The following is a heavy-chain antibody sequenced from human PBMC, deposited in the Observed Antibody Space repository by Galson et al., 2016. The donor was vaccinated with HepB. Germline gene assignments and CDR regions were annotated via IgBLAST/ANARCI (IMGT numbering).Heavy chain of an antibody. D-gene: IGHD3-10*01. CDR2: ISYDGSKK. CDR3: AKDDYYGSGPYFDN. J-gene: IGHJ4*02. CDR1: GFTFSTYG. V-gene: IGHV3-30*18. Sequence: SLRLSCAASGFTFSTYGMHWVRQAPGKGLEWVALISYDGSKKYYADSVKGRFTISRDNSKNTLYLQMNSLGGDDTAVYYCAKDDYYGSGPYFDNWGQGTLVTVSS.